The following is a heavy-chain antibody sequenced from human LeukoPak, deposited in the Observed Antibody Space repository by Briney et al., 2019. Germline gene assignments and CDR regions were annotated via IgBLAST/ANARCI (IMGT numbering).Heavy chain of an antibody. CDR3: ARGPPGDFWSGYYGDY. J-gene: IGHJ4*02. CDR1: GYTFTGYY. V-gene: IGHV1-2*02. Sequence: ASVKVSCKASGYTFTGYYMHWVRQAPGQGLEWMGWINPNSGGTNYAQKFQGRVTITADKSTSTAYMELSSLRSEDTAVYYCARGPPGDFWSGYYGDYWGQGTLVTVSS. CDR2: INPNSGGT. D-gene: IGHD3-3*01.